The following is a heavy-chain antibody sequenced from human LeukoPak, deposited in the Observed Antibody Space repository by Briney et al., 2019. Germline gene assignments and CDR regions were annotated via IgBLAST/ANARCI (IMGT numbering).Heavy chain of an antibody. CDR3: ARSSGSYYFDY. V-gene: IGHV4-59*12. Sequence: PSETLSLTCTVSGGSISSYYWSWIRQPPGKGLEWIGYIYYSGSTNYNPSLKSRVTISVDRSKNQFSLKLSSVTAADTAVYYCARSSGSYYFDYWGQGTLVTVSS. J-gene: IGHJ4*02. CDR1: GGSISSYY. D-gene: IGHD1-26*01. CDR2: IYYSGST.